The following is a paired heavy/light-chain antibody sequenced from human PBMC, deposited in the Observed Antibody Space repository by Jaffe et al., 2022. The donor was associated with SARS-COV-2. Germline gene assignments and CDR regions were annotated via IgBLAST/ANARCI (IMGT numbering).Heavy chain of an antibody. J-gene: IGHJ3*02. V-gene: IGHV3-23*01. CDR1: GFIFGNYA. CDR3: AKDGRSDI. CDR2: ISASGFDT. D-gene: IGHD1-26*01. Sequence: EGQLLESGGGLVQPGGSLRLSCAASGFIFGNYAMTWVRQAPGKGLEWVSSISASGFDTYYADSVKGRFTLSRDNSKKTVSLQMNSLRAEDTAVYYCAKDGRSDIWGQGTLVTVSS.
Light chain of an antibody. V-gene: IGKV1-5*03. J-gene: IGKJ1*01. Sequence: DIQMTQSPSTLSASVGDRVTITCRASQGVSNWLAWYQQKPGKAPKILIYSASTLQSGVPSRFSGSGSSTEFSLTISSLQPDDFATYYCQQYKNYPRTFGQGTKVEI. CDR3: QQYKNYPRT. CDR1: QGVSNW. CDR2: SAS.